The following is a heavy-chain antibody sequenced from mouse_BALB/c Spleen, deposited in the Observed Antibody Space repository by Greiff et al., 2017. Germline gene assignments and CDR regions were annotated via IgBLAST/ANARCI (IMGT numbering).Heavy chain of an antibody. CDR1: GFNIKDTY. CDR2: IDPANGNT. D-gene: IGHD5-5*01. CDR3: ARTNYLYYFDY. Sequence: EVKLMESGAELVKPGASVKLSCTASGFNIKDTYMHWVKQRPEQGLEWIGRIDPANGNTIYDPKFQGKASITADTSSNTAYLQLSSLTSEDTAVYYCARTNYLYYFDYWGQGTTLTVSS. J-gene: IGHJ2*01. V-gene: IGHV14-3*02.